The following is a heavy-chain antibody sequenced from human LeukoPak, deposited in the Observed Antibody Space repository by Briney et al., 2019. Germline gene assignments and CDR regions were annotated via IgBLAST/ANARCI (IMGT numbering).Heavy chain of an antibody. CDR2: INPSGGST. Sequence: GASVKVSCKASGYTFTSYYMHWVRQAPGQGLEWMGIINPSGGSTGYAQKFQGRVTMTRDTSTSTVYMELSSLRSEDTAVYYCARAPGYYDSSGYYGAFDIWGQGTMVTVSS. J-gene: IGHJ3*02. CDR3: ARAPGYYDSSGYYGAFDI. D-gene: IGHD3-22*01. CDR1: GYTFTSYY. V-gene: IGHV1-46*01.